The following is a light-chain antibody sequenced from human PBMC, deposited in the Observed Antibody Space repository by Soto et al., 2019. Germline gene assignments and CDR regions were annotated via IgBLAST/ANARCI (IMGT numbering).Light chain of an antibody. Sequence: DIQLTQSASTLSASVGDRVTITCRASRSINEWLAWYQKKPGKAPKLLIYEASKLESGFPSRFSGSGSGTQYTLTISSLQPADLATYYSQETNYYIFGQGTQVQIK. CDR1: RSINEW. J-gene: IGKJ2*01. V-gene: IGKV1-5*01. CDR2: EAS. CDR3: QETNYYI.